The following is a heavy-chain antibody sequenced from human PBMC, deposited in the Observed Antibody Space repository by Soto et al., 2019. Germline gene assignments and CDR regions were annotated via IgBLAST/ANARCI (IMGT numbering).Heavy chain of an antibody. CDR3: ARGPERRSTAYFDY. V-gene: IGHV1-18*01. J-gene: IGHJ4*02. Sequence: QVQLVQSGGEVKKPGASVKVSCKASGYTFTDYGITWVRQAPGQGLEWMGWISAYTGNTNYAQRVQGRDTMSTDTSTSTAYLELRSLGSDDTAVYYCARGPERRSTAYFDYWGQGTLVTVSS. D-gene: IGHD2-2*01. CDR1: GYTFTDYG. CDR2: ISAYTGNT.